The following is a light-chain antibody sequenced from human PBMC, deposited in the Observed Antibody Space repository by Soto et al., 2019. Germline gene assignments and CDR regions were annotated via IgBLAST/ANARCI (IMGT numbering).Light chain of an antibody. J-gene: IGLJ2*01. CDR2: SNS. CDR3: STWDDSLNGPL. CDR1: SSNIGGNT. V-gene: IGLV1-44*01. Sequence: QSVLTQPPSASGTPGQRVTISCSGSSSNIGGNTVNWYQKVPGAAPKLIIFSNSQRPSGVPARYSGSKSGTSASLAIGGLQSEDEADYYCSTWDDSLNGPLFGGGTKLTVL.